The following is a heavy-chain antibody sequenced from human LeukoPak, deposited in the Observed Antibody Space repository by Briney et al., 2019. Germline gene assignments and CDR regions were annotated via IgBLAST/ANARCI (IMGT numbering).Heavy chain of an antibody. CDR1: GGSISSYY. J-gene: IGHJ3*02. CDR2: IYTSGST. D-gene: IGHD2-15*01. Sequence: SETLSLTCTVSGGSISSYYWSWIRQPAGKGLEWIGRIYTSGSTNYNPSLKSRVTMSVDTSKNQFSLKLSSVTAADTAVYYCARSGYCSGGSCYSSDAFDIWGQGTMVTVSS. CDR3: ARSGYCSGGSCYSSDAFDI. V-gene: IGHV4-4*07.